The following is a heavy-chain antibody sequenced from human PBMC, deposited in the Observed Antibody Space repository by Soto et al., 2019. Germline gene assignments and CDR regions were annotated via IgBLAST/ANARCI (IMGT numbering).Heavy chain of an antibody. Sequence: EVQLVESGAGLAQPGGSLRISCAASGFTFSSHWIHWVRQAPGKGLVWVSRINGDGSSTSYADSVKGRFTISRDNAKNTLYPQMHSLRVEETAVYYCARSRDGYNFFGDRWGQGALVTAYS. J-gene: IGHJ5*02. CDR2: INGDGSST. CDR3: ARSRDGYNFFGDR. V-gene: IGHV3-74*01. D-gene: IGHD5-12*01. CDR1: GFTFSSHW.